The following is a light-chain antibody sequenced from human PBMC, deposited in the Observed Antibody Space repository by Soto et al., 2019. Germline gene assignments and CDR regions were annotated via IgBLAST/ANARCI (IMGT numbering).Light chain of an antibody. J-gene: IGLJ1*01. CDR3: SSYTSSNTYV. CDR1: SSDVGGYNY. Sequence: QSVLTQPASVSGSPGQSITISCTGTSSDVGGYNYVSWYQQHPGKAPKLMIYEVSNRPSGVSNRFSGSKPGNTASLTISGLQAEDESDYYCSSYTSSNTYVFGTGTKLTVL. CDR2: EVS. V-gene: IGLV2-14*01.